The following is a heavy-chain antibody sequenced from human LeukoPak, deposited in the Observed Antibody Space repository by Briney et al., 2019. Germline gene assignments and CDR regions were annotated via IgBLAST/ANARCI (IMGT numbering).Heavy chain of an antibody. D-gene: IGHD4-17*01. Sequence: GGSLRLSCAASGFTVSSNYMSWVRQAPGKRLEWVSVIYSGGSTYYADSVKGRFTISRDNSKNTLYLQMNSLRAEDTAVYYCARDPGYGDYESFDYWGQGTLVTVSS. CDR3: ARDPGYGDYESFDY. V-gene: IGHV3-66*02. CDR2: IYSGGST. CDR1: GFTVSSNY. J-gene: IGHJ4*02.